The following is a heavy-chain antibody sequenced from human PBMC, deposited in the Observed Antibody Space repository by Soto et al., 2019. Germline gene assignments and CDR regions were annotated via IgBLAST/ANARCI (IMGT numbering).Heavy chain of an antibody. D-gene: IGHD2-15*01. Sequence: GGSLRISCAACGFTVSSYAMSWVRQAPGKGLEWVSAISGSGGSTYYADSVKGRFTISRDNSKNTLYLQMNSLRAEDTAVYYVVAATFDYWGQGTLVTVSS. CDR3: VAATFDY. V-gene: IGHV3-23*01. CDR1: GFTVSSYA. CDR2: ISGSGGST. J-gene: IGHJ4*02.